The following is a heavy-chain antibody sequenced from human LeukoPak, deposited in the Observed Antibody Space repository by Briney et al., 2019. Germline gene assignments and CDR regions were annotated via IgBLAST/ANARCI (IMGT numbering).Heavy chain of an antibody. CDR1: GFTFSSYA. V-gene: IGHV3-23*01. CDR2: ISGSGDNT. CDR3: AKESYYDSSGSFYFDY. Sequence: GGSLRLSCAASGFTFSSYAMSWVRQAPGKGLEWVSGISGSGDNTYYADSVKGRFTISRDNSKNTLYVQVNSLGTEDTAAYYCAKESYYDSSGSFYFDYWGQGTLVTVSS. D-gene: IGHD3-22*01. J-gene: IGHJ4*02.